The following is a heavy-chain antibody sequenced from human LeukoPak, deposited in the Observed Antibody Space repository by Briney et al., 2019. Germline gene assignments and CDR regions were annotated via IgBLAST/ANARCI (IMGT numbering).Heavy chain of an antibody. J-gene: IGHJ4*02. V-gene: IGHV3-48*04. CDR3: ARCTSGYSGYDLVSDFDY. CDR1: GFTFSSYG. CDR2: ISSSGSTI. Sequence: GGSLRLSCAASGFTFSSYGMHWVRQAPGKGLEWVSYISSSGSTIYYADSVKGRFTISRDNAKNSLYLQMNSLRAEDTAVYYCARCTSGYSGYDLVSDFDYWGQGTLVTVSS. D-gene: IGHD5-12*01.